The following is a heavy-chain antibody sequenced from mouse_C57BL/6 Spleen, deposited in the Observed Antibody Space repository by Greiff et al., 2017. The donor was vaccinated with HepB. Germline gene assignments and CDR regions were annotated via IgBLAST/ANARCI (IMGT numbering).Heavy chain of an antibody. Sequence: EVNVVESGGGLVQPGGSLKLSCAASGFTFSDYGMAWVRQAPRKGPEWVAFISNLAYSIYYADTVTGRFTISRENAKNTLYLEMSSLRSEDTAMYYCARTPYYGSSYGYFDVWGTGTTVTVSS. CDR2: ISNLAYSI. CDR3: ARTPYYGSSYGYFDV. V-gene: IGHV5-15*01. D-gene: IGHD1-1*01. J-gene: IGHJ1*03. CDR1: GFTFSDYG.